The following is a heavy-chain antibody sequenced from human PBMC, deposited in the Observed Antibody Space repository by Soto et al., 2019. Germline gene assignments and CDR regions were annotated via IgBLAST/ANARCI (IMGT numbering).Heavy chain of an antibody. CDR3: ARGYYSSWYWFDR. CDR2: IYYSGST. Sequence: QVQLQESGPGLVKPSETLSLTCTVSVSGGSVSTGVHYWSWIRQPPGKGLEWIGYIYYSGSTNYNPSFKSRVPISVDTSKNQFSLKLTYVTAADTAVYYCARGYYSSWYWFDRWGRGTLVTVSS. J-gene: IGHJ2*01. CDR1: GGSVSTGVHY. D-gene: IGHD6-13*01. V-gene: IGHV4-61*08.